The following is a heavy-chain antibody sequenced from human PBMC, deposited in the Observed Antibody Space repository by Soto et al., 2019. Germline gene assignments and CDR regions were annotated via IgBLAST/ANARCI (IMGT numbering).Heavy chain of an antibody. D-gene: IGHD2-2*01. Sequence: PSECMSLASAVYNGSFSVYYWAWIRQPRGKGLEWIGEINHSGSTKYNPSLKSRVTISVDTSKDQFSLKLSSVTAADTAVYYCARDSTQRGAFDIWGQGTMVTVSS. CDR1: NGSFSVYY. CDR3: ARDSTQRGAFDI. J-gene: IGHJ3*02. V-gene: IGHV4-34*01. CDR2: INHSGST.